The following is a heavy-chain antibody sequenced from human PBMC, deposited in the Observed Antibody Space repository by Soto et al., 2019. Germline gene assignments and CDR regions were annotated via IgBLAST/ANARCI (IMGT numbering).Heavy chain of an antibody. D-gene: IGHD2-2*01. J-gene: IGHJ6*02. CDR3: AKDRVKEYQLLWGYYFYAMDV. V-gene: IGHV3-30*18. Sequence: GGSLRLSCGASGFTFSSYGIHWFRQAPGKGLEWVAAISYDGNTKYYADSVEGRFTISRDNSENTVYLQMNSLRPEDTAMYFCAKDRVKEYQLLWGYYFYAMDVWGQGTTVTVSS. CDR1: GFTFSSYG. CDR2: ISYDGNTK.